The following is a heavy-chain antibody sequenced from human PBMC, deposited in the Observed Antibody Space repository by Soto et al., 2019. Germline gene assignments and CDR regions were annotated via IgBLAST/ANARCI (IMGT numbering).Heavy chain of an antibody. CDR2: ISYDGSNK. V-gene: IGHV3-30-3*01. CDR3: ARDLFADYYGSGSYSY. Sequence: GSLRLSCAASGFTFSSYAMHWVRQAPGKGLEWVAVISYDGSNKYYADSVKGRFTISRDNSKNTLYLQMNSLRAEDTAVYYCARDLFADYYGSGSYSYWGQGTLVTVSS. J-gene: IGHJ4*02. CDR1: GFTFSSYA. D-gene: IGHD3-10*01.